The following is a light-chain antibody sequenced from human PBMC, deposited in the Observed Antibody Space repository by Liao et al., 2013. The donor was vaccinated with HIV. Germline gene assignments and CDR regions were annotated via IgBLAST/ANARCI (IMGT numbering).Light chain of an antibody. V-gene: IGLV3-1*01. CDR2: QDV. CDR1: NLGDKH. Sequence: SYELTQPPSVSVSPGQTATISCSGQNLGDKHASWYQQKPGQSPVLVIYQDVKRPSGIPERFSGSNSGDTATLTISGTQAADEADYYCQAWDSSTGVFGGGTKLTVL. CDR3: QAWDSSTGV. J-gene: IGLJ3*02.